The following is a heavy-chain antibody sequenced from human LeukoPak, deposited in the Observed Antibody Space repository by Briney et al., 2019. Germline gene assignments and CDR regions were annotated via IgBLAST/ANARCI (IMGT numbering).Heavy chain of an antibody. J-gene: IGHJ4*02. D-gene: IGHD5-18*01. Sequence: PSETLSLTCTVSGGSISSSSFYWGWIRQSPGKGLECLGSIYYTGITYYNPSLKSRLTISVDTSKRQFSLKLSSVTAAGTAVYYCARHRGYRNPADSWGQGTLVTVSS. CDR3: ARHRGYRNPADS. CDR1: GGSISSSSFY. CDR2: IYYTGIT. V-gene: IGHV4-39*01.